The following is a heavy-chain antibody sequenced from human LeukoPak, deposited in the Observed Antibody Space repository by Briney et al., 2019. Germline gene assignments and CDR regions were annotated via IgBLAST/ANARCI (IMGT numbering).Heavy chain of an antibody. Sequence: GGSLRLSCAASGVTFSSYSMNWVRQAPGKGLEWVAMIKKSGSETHYVDSVKGRFTISRDSARNSLYLQMSSLKADDTAVYYCASLDTAAIRTGGYWGQGTLVTVSS. D-gene: IGHD5-18*01. J-gene: IGHJ4*02. CDR2: IKKSGSET. CDR3: ASLDTAAIRTGGY. CDR1: GVTFSSYS. V-gene: IGHV3-7*01.